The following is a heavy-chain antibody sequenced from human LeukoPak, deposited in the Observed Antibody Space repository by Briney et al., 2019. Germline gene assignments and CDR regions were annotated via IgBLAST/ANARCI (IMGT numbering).Heavy chain of an antibody. Sequence: EGSLRLSCAASGFTFSSYAMSWVRQAPGKGLEWVSAISGSGGSTYYADSVKGRFTISRDNSKNTLYLQMNSLRAEDTAVYYCAKSESPPEYSSPIFDYWGQGTLVTVSS. CDR1: GFTFSSYA. D-gene: IGHD6-6*01. J-gene: IGHJ4*02. CDR2: ISGSGGST. V-gene: IGHV3-23*01. CDR3: AKSESPPEYSSPIFDY.